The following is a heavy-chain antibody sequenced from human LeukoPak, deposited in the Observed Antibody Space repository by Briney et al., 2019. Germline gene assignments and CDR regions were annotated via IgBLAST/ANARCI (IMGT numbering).Heavy chain of an antibody. CDR1: GFTFSSYW. J-gene: IGHJ6*02. Sequence: GGSLRLSCAASGFTFSSYWMSWVRQAPGKGLEWLANKKQDGSEKYYVDSVKGRFTISRDNAKNSLYLQMNSLRAEDTAVYYCARDLGYYGEPLGYGMDVWGQGTTVTVSS. D-gene: IGHD4-17*01. CDR2: KKQDGSEK. V-gene: IGHV3-7*05. CDR3: ARDLGYYGEPLGYGMDV.